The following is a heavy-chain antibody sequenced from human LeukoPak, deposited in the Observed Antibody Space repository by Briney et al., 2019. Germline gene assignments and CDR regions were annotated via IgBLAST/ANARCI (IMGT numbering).Heavy chain of an antibody. CDR3: ARGIGSWYYFDY. CDR2: IFTSGST. CDR1: GGSINNYY. V-gene: IGHV4-4*07. Sequence: ASETLSLTCSVSGGSINNYYWSWIRQPAGKGLEWIGRIFTSGSTNYNPSHKSRVTMSVDTSKNQFSLKLSSVTAADTAVYYCARGIGSWYYFDYWGQGTLVTVSS. D-gene: IGHD6-13*01. J-gene: IGHJ4*02.